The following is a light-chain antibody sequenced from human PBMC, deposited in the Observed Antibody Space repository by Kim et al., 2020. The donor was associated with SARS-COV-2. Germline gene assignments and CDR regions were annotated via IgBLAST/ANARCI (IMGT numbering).Light chain of an antibody. CDR2: VAS. J-gene: IGKJ1*01. Sequence: SPGERVTLSGRASQSVCTSYLAWYQQKPGQAPRLLIYVASSRATVIPDRCSGSGSGTDFTLTISRLEPEDFAVYYCQQYGSSPKTFGQGTKVEIK. V-gene: IGKV3-20*01. CDR1: QSVCTSY. CDR3: QQYGSSPKT.